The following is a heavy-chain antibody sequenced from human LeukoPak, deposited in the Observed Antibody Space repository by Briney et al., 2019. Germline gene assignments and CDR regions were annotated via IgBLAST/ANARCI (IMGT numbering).Heavy chain of an antibody. CDR1: VYTFTSYG. V-gene: IGHV1-18*01. J-gene: IGHJ4*02. D-gene: IGHD2-2*01. CDR3: ARVGVEDIVVVPAAAPGVYYFDC. CDR2: SRAYNGNT. Sequence: ASVKVSFKASVYTFTSYGISWVRQARGQGLQGMGWSRAYNGNTNYAQKLQGRVTMTTDTSTSTAYMELRSLRSDDTAVYYCARVGVEDIVVVPAAAPGVYYFDCWGQGTLVTVSS.